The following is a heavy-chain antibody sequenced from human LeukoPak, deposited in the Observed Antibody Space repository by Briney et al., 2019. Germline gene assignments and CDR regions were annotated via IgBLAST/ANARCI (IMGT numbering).Heavy chain of an antibody. CDR3: ARRGGSAGDFDY. CDR2: IYHSGST. Sequence: SETLSLTCTVSGYSISSGYYWGWIRQPPGKGLEWIGSIYHSGSTYYNPSLKSRVTISVDTSKNQFSLKLSSVTAADTAVYYCARRGGSAGDFDYWGQGTLVTVSS. J-gene: IGHJ4*02. D-gene: IGHD6-25*01. CDR1: GYSISSGYY. V-gene: IGHV4-38-2*02.